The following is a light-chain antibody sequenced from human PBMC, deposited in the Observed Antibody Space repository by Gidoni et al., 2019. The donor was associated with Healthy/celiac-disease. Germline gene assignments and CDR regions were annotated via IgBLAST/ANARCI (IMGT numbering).Light chain of an antibody. CDR3: QAWDSSTGV. J-gene: IGLJ2*01. CDR1: KLGDKY. Sequence: SYELTHPPSVSVSPGQTASITCSGDKLGDKYACWCQQKPGQSPVLVIYQDSKRPSGIPERFSGSNSGNTATLTISGTQAMDEADYYCQAWDSSTGVFGGGTKLTVL. CDR2: QDS. V-gene: IGLV3-1*01.